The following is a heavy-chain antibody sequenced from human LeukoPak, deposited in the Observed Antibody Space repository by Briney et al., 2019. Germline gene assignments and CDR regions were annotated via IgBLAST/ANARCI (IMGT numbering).Heavy chain of an antibody. Sequence: SETLSLTCTVSGGSISYHYWNWIRQPPGKGLEWIGEASYNGNTNYNPSLKSRVTISLDTSKNQFSLKLRSVNAADTAVYYCARQWGANGYGYFDYWGQGTLVTVSS. D-gene: IGHD5-12*01. CDR3: ARQWGANGYGYFDY. CDR2: ASYNGNT. CDR1: GGSISYHY. V-gene: IGHV4-59*08. J-gene: IGHJ4*02.